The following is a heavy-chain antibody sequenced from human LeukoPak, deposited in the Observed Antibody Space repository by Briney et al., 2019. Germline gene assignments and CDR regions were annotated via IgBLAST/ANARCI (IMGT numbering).Heavy chain of an antibody. J-gene: IGHJ3*02. V-gene: IGHV3-7*01. CDR1: GFTFSSYW. CDR3: ARDLAAYCGGDCPDAFDI. Sequence: GGSLRLSCAASGFTFSSYWMSWVRQAPGKGLEWVANIKQDGSEKYYVDSVKGRFTISRDNAKNSLYLQMNSLRAEDTAVYYCARDLAAYCGGDCPDAFDIWGQGTMVTVSS. CDR2: IKQDGSEK. D-gene: IGHD2-21*02.